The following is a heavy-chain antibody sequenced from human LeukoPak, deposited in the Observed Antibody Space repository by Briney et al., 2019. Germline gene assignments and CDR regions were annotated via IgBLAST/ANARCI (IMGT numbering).Heavy chain of an antibody. CDR1: GCSISSYY. J-gene: IGHJ6*02. CDR2: IYYSGST. CDR3: ARVGTSYGMDV. V-gene: IGHV4-59*01. Sequence: SETLSLTCTVSGCSISSYYWSLIRPPPGKGLEWSGYIYYSGSTNYNPSLKSRVTISVDTSKNQFSLKLNSVTAADTAVYYFARVGTSYGMDVWGQGTTVTVSS.